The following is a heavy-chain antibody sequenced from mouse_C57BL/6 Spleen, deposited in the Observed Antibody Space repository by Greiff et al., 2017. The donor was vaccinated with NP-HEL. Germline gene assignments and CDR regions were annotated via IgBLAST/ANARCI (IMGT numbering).Heavy chain of an antibody. D-gene: IGHD2-1*01. CDR2: IWSDGST. CDR3: ARHGEDYGNYFDY. J-gene: IGHJ2*01. Sequence: QVHVKQSGPGLVAPSQSLSITCTVSGFSLTSYGVHWVRQPPGKGLEWLVVIWSDGSTTYNSALKSRLSISKDNSKSQVFLKMNSLQTDDTAMYYCARHGEDYGNYFDYWGQGTTLTVSS. CDR1: GFSLTSYG. V-gene: IGHV2-6-1*01.